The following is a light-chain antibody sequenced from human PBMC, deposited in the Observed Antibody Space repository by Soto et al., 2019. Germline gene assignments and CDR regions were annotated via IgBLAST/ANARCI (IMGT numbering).Light chain of an antibody. CDR3: QQYNSYWT. Sequence: DIQMTKSTSTLSASVGDRVTITCRASQSISTWLAWYHQQPGKAPKLLIYKASSLESGVPSRFSGSRSGTEFTLTISSLQPDDFATYYCQQYNSYWTFGQGTKVVIK. CDR1: QSISTW. V-gene: IGKV1-5*03. J-gene: IGKJ1*01. CDR2: KAS.